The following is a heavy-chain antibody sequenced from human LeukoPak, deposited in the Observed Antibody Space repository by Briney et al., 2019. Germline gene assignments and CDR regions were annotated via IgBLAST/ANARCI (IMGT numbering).Heavy chain of an antibody. Sequence: PGGSLRLSCAASGFTFSSYAMHWVRQAPGKGLEWVAVISHDGNNKYYADSVKGRFTISRDNSKNTLYLQMSSLRTEDTAVYYCARDYRSPSYYDFWSGFLDYWGQETLVTVSS. J-gene: IGHJ4*02. CDR2: ISHDGNNK. CDR1: GFTFSSYA. D-gene: IGHD3-3*01. CDR3: ARDYRSPSYYDFWSGFLDY. V-gene: IGHV3-30*04.